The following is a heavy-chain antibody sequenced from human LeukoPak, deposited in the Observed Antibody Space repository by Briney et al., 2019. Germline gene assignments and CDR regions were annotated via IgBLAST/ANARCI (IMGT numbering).Heavy chain of an antibody. V-gene: IGHV4-4*07. CDR1: GFTFSDYY. CDR3: ARDPSSFPFDY. D-gene: IGHD2-15*01. CDR2: IYTSGST. J-gene: IGHJ4*02. Sequence: LRLSCAASGFTFSDYYMSWIRQPAGKGLEWIGRIYTSGSTNYNPSLKSRVTISVDTSKNQFSLKLSSVTAADTAVYYCARDPSSFPFDYWGQGTLVTVSS.